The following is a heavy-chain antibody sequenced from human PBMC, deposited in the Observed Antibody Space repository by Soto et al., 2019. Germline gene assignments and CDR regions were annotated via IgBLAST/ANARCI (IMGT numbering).Heavy chain of an antibody. D-gene: IGHD3-10*01. V-gene: IGHV3-30-3*01. Sequence: QVQLVESGGGVVQPGRSLRLSCAASRFTFSNYPMHWVRQAPGKGLEWLAAISYDGRDTYFAESVKGRFTLYRDNSANRLYLHMTGLRPADATVYFCAGQSGFSDVPSPLGAFDVWGQGTMVPVSS. CDR1: RFTFSNYP. J-gene: IGHJ3*01. CDR2: ISYDGRDT. CDR3: AGQSGFSDVPSPLGAFDV.